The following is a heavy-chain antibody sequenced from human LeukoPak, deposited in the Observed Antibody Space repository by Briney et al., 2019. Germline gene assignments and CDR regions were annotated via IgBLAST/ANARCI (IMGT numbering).Heavy chain of an antibody. CDR3: ARDLTSVPTR. D-gene: IGHD4-17*01. Sequence: GGSLRLSCAASGFTFSSYGMHWVRQAPGKGLEWVAVIWYDGSNKYYADSVKGRFTISRDNAKNSVYLQMNSLRDEDTAVYYCARDLTSVPTRWGQGALVTVSS. J-gene: IGHJ4*02. CDR1: GFTFSSYG. V-gene: IGHV3-33*01. CDR2: IWYDGSNK.